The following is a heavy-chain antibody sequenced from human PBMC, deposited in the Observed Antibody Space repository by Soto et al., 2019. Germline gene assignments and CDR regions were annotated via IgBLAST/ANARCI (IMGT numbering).Heavy chain of an antibody. CDR1: GGSISSYY. D-gene: IGHD3-16*01. Sequence: SETLSLTCTVSGGSISSYYWSWIRQPPGKGLEWIGYIYYSGSTNYNPSLKSRVTISVDTSKNQFSLKLSFVTAADTAVYYCARLWGEGCAFDIWGQGTMVTVSS. J-gene: IGHJ3*02. CDR2: IYYSGST. V-gene: IGHV4-59*08. CDR3: ARLWGEGCAFDI.